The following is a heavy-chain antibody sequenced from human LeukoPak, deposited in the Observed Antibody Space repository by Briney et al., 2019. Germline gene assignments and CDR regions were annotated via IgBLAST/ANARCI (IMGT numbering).Heavy chain of an antibody. V-gene: IGHV1-69*04. CDR1: GGTFSSYA. Sequence: SVKVSCKAPGGTFSSYAISWVRQAPGQGLEWMGRIIPIFGIANYAQKFQGRVTITADKSTSTAYMELSSLRSEDTAVYYCARDSLGDSSGYYVYWGQGTLVTVSS. J-gene: IGHJ4*02. D-gene: IGHD3-22*01. CDR2: IIPIFGIA. CDR3: ARDSLGDSSGYYVY.